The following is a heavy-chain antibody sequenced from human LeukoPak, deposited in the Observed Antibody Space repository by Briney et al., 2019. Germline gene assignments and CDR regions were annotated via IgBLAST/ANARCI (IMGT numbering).Heavy chain of an antibody. CDR3: ARDPRGAKSYYYYYGMDV. CDR1: GGTFSTNA. CDR2: IIPILDIA. D-gene: IGHD3-16*01. V-gene: IGHV1-69*04. Sequence: ASVKVSCKASGGTFSTNAISWVRQAPGQGLEWMGRIIPILDIANYAQKFQGRVTITADKSTSTAYMELRSLRSDDTAVYYCARDPRGAKSYYYYYGMDVWGQGTTVTVSS. J-gene: IGHJ6*02.